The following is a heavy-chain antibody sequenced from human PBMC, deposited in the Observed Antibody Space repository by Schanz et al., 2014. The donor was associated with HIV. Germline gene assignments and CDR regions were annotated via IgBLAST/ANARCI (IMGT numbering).Heavy chain of an antibody. CDR2: ISASGGAT. J-gene: IGHJ4*02. V-gene: IGHV3-23*01. CDR3: AKVTPLRCLDY. Sequence: EVQLLQSGGGSVQPGGSLTLTCAASGFTFSNYAMRWIRQAPGQGLEWVSGISASGGATYYADSVKGRFAISRDNSKNTLYLQMNSLRAEDTAVYYCAKVTPLRCLDYWGQGTLVTVSS. CDR1: GFTFSNYA. D-gene: IGHD4-17*01.